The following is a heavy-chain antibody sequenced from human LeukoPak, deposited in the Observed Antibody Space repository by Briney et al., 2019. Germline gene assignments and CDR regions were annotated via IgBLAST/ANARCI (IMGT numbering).Heavy chain of an antibody. V-gene: IGHV3-33*01. CDR3: AGEGIYYDSSGYYAY. J-gene: IGHJ4*02. Sequence: PGGSLRLSCAASGFTFSSYGMHWVRQAPGKGLEWVAVIWYDGSNKYYADSVKGRFTISRDNSKNTLYLQVNSLRAEDTAVYYCAGEGIYYDSSGYYAYWGQGTLVTVSS. CDR1: GFTFSSYG. CDR2: IWYDGSNK. D-gene: IGHD3-22*01.